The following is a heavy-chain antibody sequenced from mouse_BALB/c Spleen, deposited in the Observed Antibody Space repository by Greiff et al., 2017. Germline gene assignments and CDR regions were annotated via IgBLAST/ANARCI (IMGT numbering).Heavy chain of an antibody. D-gene: IGHD1-1*01. J-gene: IGHJ2*01. CDR2: INSNGGST. CDR3: ARDDYYGSSYYFDY. CDR1: GFTFSSYG. Sequence: EVQLVESGGGLVQPGGSLKLSCAASGFTFSSYGMSWVRQTPDKRLELVATINSNGGSTYYPDSVKGRFTISRDNAKNTLYLQMSSLKSEDTAMYYCARDDYYGSSYYFDYWGQGTTLTVSS. V-gene: IGHV5-6-3*01.